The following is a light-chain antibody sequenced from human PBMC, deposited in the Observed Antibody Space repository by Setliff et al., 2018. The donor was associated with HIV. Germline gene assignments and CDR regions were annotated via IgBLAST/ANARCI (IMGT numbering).Light chain of an antibody. J-gene: IGLJ1*01. CDR2: EVR. Sequence: QSVLAQPASVSGSPGQSITISCTGTSSDVGGYNYVSWYQQHPGKAPKLIIYEVRNRPSGVSNRFSGSKSGNTASLTISGLQAEDEADYYCQSYDSRLSGYVFGTGTKVTVL. CDR1: SSDVGGYNY. CDR3: QSYDSRLSGYV. V-gene: IGLV2-14*01.